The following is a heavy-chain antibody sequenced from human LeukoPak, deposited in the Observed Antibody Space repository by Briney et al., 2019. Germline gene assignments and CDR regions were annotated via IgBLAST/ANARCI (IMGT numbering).Heavy chain of an antibody. CDR2: ISGSGGFT. Sequence: WIRQPPGKGLEWVSAISGSGGFTYYADSVKGRFTISRDNSKNTLFLQMNSLRAEDTAVYYCAREDSGTYYFDFWGQGTLVTVSS. J-gene: IGHJ4*02. V-gene: IGHV3-23*01. CDR3: AREDSGTYYFDF. D-gene: IGHD1-26*01.